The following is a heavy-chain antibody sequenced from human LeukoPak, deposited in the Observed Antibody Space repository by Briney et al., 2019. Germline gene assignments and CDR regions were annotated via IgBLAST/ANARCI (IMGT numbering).Heavy chain of an antibody. Sequence: ASVKVSCKASGYTFTSYYMHWVRQAPGQGLEWMGIINPSAGGTSYAQKFQGRLTMTRDTSTSTVYMELSSLRSEDRAVYYCARALFRSPFDYWGQGTPVTVSS. J-gene: IGHJ4*02. CDR1: GYTFTSYY. CDR3: ARALFRSPFDY. CDR2: INPSAGGT. D-gene: IGHD2-21*01. V-gene: IGHV1-46*01.